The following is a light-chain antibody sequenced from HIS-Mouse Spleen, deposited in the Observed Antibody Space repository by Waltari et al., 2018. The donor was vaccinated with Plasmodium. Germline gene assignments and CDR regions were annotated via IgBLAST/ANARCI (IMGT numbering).Light chain of an antibody. J-gene: IGLJ2*01. V-gene: IGLV1-44*01. CDR3: AAWDDSLNGHVV. Sequence: QSVLTQPPSASGTPGQRVTISCSGSSSNIGSNTVHWYQQLPGPAPKLLIYSNNQRPSGVPDRFSGSKSGTSASLAISGLQSEDEADYYCAAWDDSLNGHVVFGGGTKLTVL. CDR1: SSNIGSNT. CDR2: SNN.